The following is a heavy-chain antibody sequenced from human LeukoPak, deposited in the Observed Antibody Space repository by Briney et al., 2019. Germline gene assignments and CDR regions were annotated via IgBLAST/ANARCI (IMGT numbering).Heavy chain of an antibody. Sequence: SETLSLTCAVYGGSFSGYYWSWIRQPPGKGLEWIGEINHSGSTNYNPSLKSRVTISVDTSKNQFSLKLSSVTAADTAVYYCARGCSTRASSWYYYYGMDVWGQGTTVTVSS. V-gene: IGHV4-34*01. CDR3: ARGCSTRASSWYYYYGMDV. CDR2: INHSGST. J-gene: IGHJ6*02. CDR1: GGSFSGYY. D-gene: IGHD6-13*01.